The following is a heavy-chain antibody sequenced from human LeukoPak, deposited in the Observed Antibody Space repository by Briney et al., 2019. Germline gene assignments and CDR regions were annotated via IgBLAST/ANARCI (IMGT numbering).Heavy chain of an antibody. CDR1: GGSFSGYY. D-gene: IGHD6-13*01. CDR2: INHSGGT. Sequence: NPSETLSLTCAVYGGSFSGYYWSWIRQPPGKGLEWIGEINHSGGTNYNPSLKSRVTISVDTSKNQFSLKLSSVTAADTAVYYCARSGIAAAGTIDYWGQGTLVTDSS. V-gene: IGHV4-34*01. CDR3: ARSGIAAAGTIDY. J-gene: IGHJ4*02.